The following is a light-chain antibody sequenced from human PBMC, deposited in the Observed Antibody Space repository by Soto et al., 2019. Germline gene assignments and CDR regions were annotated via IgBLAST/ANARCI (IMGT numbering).Light chain of an antibody. CDR3: QQFGSSPGFT. CDR1: QNINSRY. CDR2: GTS. Sequence: EIVLTQSPGTLSLSPGERATLSCRASQNINSRYLAWYQQKPGQAPRLLIYGTSSRATGIPDRFSGSGSATDFPLNISRLEPEDFSVYYCQQFGSSPGFTFGPGTKVDIK. J-gene: IGKJ3*01. V-gene: IGKV3-20*01.